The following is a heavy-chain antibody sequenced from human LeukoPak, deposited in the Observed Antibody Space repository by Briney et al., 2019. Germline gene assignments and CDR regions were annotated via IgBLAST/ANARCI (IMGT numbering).Heavy chain of an antibody. CDR2: INHSGST. CDR1: GGSISSYY. J-gene: IGHJ6*02. Sequence: PSETLSLTCTVSGGSISSYYWSWIRQPPVKGLEWIGEINHSGSTNYNPSLKSRVTISVDTSKNQFSLKLSSVTAADTAVYYCARGRRMRGVYSYGYDYYYGMDVWGQGTTVTVSS. CDR3: ARGRRMRGVYSYGYDYYYGMDV. D-gene: IGHD5-18*01. V-gene: IGHV4-34*01.